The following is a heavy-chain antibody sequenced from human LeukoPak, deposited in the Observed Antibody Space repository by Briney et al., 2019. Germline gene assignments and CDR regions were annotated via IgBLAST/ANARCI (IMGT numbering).Heavy chain of an antibody. D-gene: IGHD5-18*01. Sequence: SETLSHTCTVSGGSISSHYWSWIRQPPGKGLEWIGYIYYSGSTNYNPSLKSRVTISVDTSKNQFSLKLSSVTAADTAVYYCARGGSVGYSYGYYYFDYWGQGTLVTVSS. CDR3: ARGGSVGYSYGYYYFDY. J-gene: IGHJ4*02. CDR1: GGSISSHY. V-gene: IGHV4-59*11. CDR2: IYYSGST.